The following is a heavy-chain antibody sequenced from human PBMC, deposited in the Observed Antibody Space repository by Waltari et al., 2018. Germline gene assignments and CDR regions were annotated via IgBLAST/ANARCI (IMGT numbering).Heavy chain of an antibody. CDR3: ATLKGVWEYYFDY. V-gene: IGHV4-39*07. D-gene: IGHD1-26*01. J-gene: IGHJ4*02. CDR1: GGSISSSSYY. Sequence: QLQLQESGPGLVKPSETLSLTCTVSGGSISSSSYYWGWIRQPPGKGLEWIGSIYYSGSTYYYPSLKSRVTISVDTSKNQFSLKLSSVTAADTAVYYCATLKGVWEYYFDYWGQGTLVTVSS. CDR2: IYYSGST.